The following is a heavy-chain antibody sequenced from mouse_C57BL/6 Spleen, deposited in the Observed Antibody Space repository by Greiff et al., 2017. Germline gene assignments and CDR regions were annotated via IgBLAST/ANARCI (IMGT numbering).Heavy chain of an antibody. CDR3: ARDYLYDPLFDY. J-gene: IGHJ2*01. V-gene: IGHV1-82*01. CDR1: GYAFSSSW. CDR2: IYPGDGDT. D-gene: IGHD2-12*01. Sequence: VQLQQSGPELVKPGASVKISCKASGYAFSSSWMNWVKQRPGKGLEWIGRIYPGDGDTNYNGKFKGKATLTADKSSNTLYMQLSRLTSDDSAVYLCARDYLYDPLFDYWGKRTTLTVSS.